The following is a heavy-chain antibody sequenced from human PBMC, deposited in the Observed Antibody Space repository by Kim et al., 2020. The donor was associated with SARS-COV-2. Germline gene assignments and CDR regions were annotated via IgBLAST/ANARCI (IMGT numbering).Heavy chain of an antibody. CDR3: ATATTVRGVPDDYYYYYGVTS. Sequence: ASVKVSCKVSGYTLTELSMHWVRQAPGKGLEWMGGFDPEDGETIYAQKFQGRVTMTEDTSTDTAYMELSSLRSEDTAVYYCATATTVRGVPDDYYYYYGVTSGAKGPRSPSP. CDR1: GYTLTELS. CDR2: FDPEDGET. J-gene: IGHJ6*02. D-gene: IGHD3-10*01. V-gene: IGHV1-24*01.